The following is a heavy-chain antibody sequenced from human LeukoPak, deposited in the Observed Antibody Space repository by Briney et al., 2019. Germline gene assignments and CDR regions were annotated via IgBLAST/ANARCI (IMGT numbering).Heavy chain of an antibody. CDR2: INHSGST. D-gene: IGHD2-8*01. CDR3: ARVVYDIVLMVYVVAYFDY. Sequence: SETLSLTCAVYGGSFSGYYWSWIRQPPGKGLEWIGEINHSGSTNYNPSLRSRVTISVDTSKNQFSLKLSSVTAADTAVYYCARVVYDIVLMVYVVAYFDYWGQGTLVTVSS. J-gene: IGHJ4*02. CDR1: GGSFSGYY. V-gene: IGHV4-34*01.